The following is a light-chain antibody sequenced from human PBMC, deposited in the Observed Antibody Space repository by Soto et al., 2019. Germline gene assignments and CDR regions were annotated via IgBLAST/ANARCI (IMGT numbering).Light chain of an antibody. CDR1: QSLRNS. J-gene: IGKJ3*01. CDR3: QQYGSSGT. CDR2: DAS. V-gene: IGKV3-20*01. Sequence: TQSPDTLSVSQGEIATLSCRASQSLRNSLAWYQQKPGQARRLLIYDASTRAAGIPARFSGSGSGKDFTLTISRLEPEDLAVYYRQQYGSSGTFGQGTNVDIK.